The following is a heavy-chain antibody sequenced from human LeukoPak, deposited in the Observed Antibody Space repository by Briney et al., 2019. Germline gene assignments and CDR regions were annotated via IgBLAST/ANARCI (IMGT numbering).Heavy chain of an antibody. CDR1: GGSISSYY. CDR3: VCQPDILTGYNWDFDY. Sequence: SETLSLTCTVSGGSISSYYWSWIRQPPGKGLEWIGEINHSGSTNYNPSLKSRVTISVDTSKNQFSLKLSSVTAADTAVYYCVCQPDILTGYNWDFDYWGQGTLVTASS. CDR2: INHSGST. D-gene: IGHD3-9*01. J-gene: IGHJ4*02. V-gene: IGHV4-34*01.